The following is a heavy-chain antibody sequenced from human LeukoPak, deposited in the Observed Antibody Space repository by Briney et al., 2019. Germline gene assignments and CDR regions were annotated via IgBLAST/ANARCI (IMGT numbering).Heavy chain of an antibody. CDR2: IFASGST. V-gene: IGHV4-61*02. CDR1: GASISSGSYY. J-gene: IGHJ4*02. D-gene: IGHD2-21*01. CDR3: ARGSIGNSFDY. Sequence: SETLSLTCTVSGASISSGSYYWNWIRQPAGKGLEWIGRIFASGSTNYNPSLKSRVTISLDTSKNQLSLKLSSVTAADTAVYYCARGSIGNSFDYWGQGTLVTVSS.